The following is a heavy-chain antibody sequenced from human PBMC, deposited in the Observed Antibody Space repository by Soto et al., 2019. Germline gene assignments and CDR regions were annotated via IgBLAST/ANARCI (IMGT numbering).Heavy chain of an antibody. CDR2: ISGSGGST. J-gene: IGHJ4*02. CDR3: AKDPTTSVVVTEDDY. D-gene: IGHD2-15*01. CDR1: GFTCSSYA. Sequence: VQLLESGGGLVQPGGSLRLSCAASGFTCSSYAMSWVRQAPGKGLEWVSAISGSGGSTYYADSVKGRFTISRDNSKNTLYLEMNSLRDEDTAVYYCAKDPTTSVVVTEDDYWGQGTLVTVSS. V-gene: IGHV3-23*01.